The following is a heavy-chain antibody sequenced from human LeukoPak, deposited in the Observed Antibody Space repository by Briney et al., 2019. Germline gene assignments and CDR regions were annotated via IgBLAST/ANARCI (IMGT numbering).Heavy chain of an antibody. Sequence: GGPLRLSCAASGFIFSDYDMHWARQAPGKGLEWLAYVSKHGRVDYYADSVKGRFTASRDNSRSTAYLQMNSLTPADSAVYYCARDLMWLVDYWGQGTLVTVSA. CDR3: ARDLMWLVDY. D-gene: IGHD6-19*01. J-gene: IGHJ4*02. CDR1: GFIFSDYD. CDR2: VSKHGRVD. V-gene: IGHV3-30*03.